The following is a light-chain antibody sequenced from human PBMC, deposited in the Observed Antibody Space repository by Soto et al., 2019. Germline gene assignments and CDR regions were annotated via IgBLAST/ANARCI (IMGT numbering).Light chain of an antibody. CDR3: QQRYNWPPVT. CDR2: EAS. J-gene: IGKJ5*01. Sequence: EIVLTQSPATLSLSPGDRDTLACRASQSLGTNLAWYQHKPGQAPSLLIYEASNRATGIPARFSGSGSGTDFSLTINSLEPEDFAVYYCQQRYNWPPVTFGQGTRLEIK. V-gene: IGKV3-11*01. CDR1: QSLGTN.